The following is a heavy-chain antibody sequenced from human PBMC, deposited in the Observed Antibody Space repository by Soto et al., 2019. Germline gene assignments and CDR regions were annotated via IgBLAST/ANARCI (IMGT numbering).Heavy chain of an antibody. J-gene: IGHJ6*02. D-gene: IGHD2-15*01. V-gene: IGHV4-34*01. CDR2: INHDGTT. Sequence: QVQLQQWGAGLLKPSETLSLTCGVYGGSFSGYYWSWIRQPPGKGLEWIGEINHDGTTNYNSSLKSRVTLSVDTSKFQFSLRLSSVTAAVTAVYYSARGWPVAMDVWRQGTTVTVSS. CDR3: ARGWPVAMDV. CDR1: GGSFSGYY.